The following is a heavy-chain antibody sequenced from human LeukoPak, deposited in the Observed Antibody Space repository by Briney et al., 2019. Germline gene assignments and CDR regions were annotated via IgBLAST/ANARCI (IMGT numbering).Heavy chain of an antibody. Sequence: PSETLSLTCAVYGGSFSGYYWSWIRQPPGKGLEWIGSIYYSGSTYYNPSLKSRVTISVDTSKNQFSLKLSSVTAADTAVYYCARRSEAVSGTNYYYYMDVWGKGTTVTVSS. CDR2: IYYSGST. CDR1: GGSFSGYY. D-gene: IGHD6-19*01. V-gene: IGHV4-34*01. J-gene: IGHJ6*03. CDR3: ARRSEAVSGTNYYYYMDV.